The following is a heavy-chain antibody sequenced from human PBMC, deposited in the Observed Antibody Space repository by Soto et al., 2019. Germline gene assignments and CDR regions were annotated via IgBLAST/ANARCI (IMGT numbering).Heavy chain of an antibody. Sequence: PSETLSLTCIVSNYSISSGYHWGWIRQPPGKGLEGIVTIYQSGNTYQNPSLKSRVILSIDTSKNQFSLNLRNVTAADTAVYYCVRGKVNFDFWGKGILVTVSS. CDR2: IYQSGNT. J-gene: IGHJ4*02. CDR3: VRGKVNFDF. CDR1: NYSISSGYH. V-gene: IGHV4-38-2*02.